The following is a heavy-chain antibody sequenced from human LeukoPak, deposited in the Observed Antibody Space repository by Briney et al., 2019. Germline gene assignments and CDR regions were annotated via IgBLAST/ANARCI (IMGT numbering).Heavy chain of an antibody. V-gene: IGHV4-39*07. Sequence: SETLSLTCTVSGGSISSSSYYWGWIRQPPGKGLEWIGSIYYSGSTYYNPSLKSRVTISVDTSKNQFSLKLSSVTAADTAVYYCARIVVVPAAIAPGWFDPWGQGTLVTVSS. CDR2: IYYSGST. D-gene: IGHD2-2*01. J-gene: IGHJ5*02. CDR3: ARIVVVPAAIAPGWFDP. CDR1: GGSISSSSYY.